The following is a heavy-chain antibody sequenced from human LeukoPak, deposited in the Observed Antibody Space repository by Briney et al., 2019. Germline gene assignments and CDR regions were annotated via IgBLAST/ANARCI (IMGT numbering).Heavy chain of an antibody. D-gene: IGHD3-10*02. J-gene: IGHJ4*02. CDR1: GYTFTSYY. V-gene: IGHV1-46*01. CDR2: INPSGGST. Sequence: GESLKISCKGSGYTFTSYYMHWVRQAPGQGLEWMGIINPSGGSTSYAQKFQGRVTMTRDTSTSTVYMELSSLRSEDTAVYYCCSGRHYNWGQGTLVTVSS. CDR3: CSGRHYN.